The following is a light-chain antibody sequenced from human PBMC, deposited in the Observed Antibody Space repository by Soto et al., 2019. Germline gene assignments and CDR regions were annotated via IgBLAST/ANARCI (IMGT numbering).Light chain of an antibody. V-gene: IGLV2-14*01. CDR3: SSFTSTSTFV. CDR1: SSDIGSYNY. J-gene: IGLJ1*01. CDR2: EDR. Sequence: QSVLTQPASVSGSPGQSITISCTGTSSDIGSYNYVAWYQQFPGKTPKLIIYEDRNRPSGVSFRFSGSKSGNTASLTISGLQAEDEADYYCSSFTSTSTFVFGSGTKVTVL.